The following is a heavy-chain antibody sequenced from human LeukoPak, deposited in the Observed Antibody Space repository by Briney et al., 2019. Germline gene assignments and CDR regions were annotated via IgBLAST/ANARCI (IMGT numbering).Heavy chain of an antibody. CDR2: IYSGGST. D-gene: IGHD2/OR15-2a*01. CDR3: ARVLWSAGKYYFDY. J-gene: IGHJ4*02. V-gene: IGHV3-66*01. Sequence: PGGSLRLSCAGSGFXVSNSYITWVRQAPGKGREWVSVIYSGGSTNYADSVKDRFIISRDNSKNTLYLQMNSLRAEDTAVYYCARVLWSAGKYYFDYWGQGTLVTVSS. CDR1: GFXVSNSY.